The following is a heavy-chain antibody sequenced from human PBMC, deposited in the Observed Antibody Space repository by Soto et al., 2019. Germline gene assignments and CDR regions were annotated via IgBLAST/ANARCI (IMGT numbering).Heavy chain of an antibody. Sequence: SETLSLTCTVSVVSISSYYWSWIRQPSGKGLEWIGYIHYSGSTKYNPSLKSRVSISVDTSKSQFSLKLSSVTAADTAVYYCARVGWTTVGYYFDYWGQGALVTVSS. CDR3: ARVGWTTVGYYFDY. D-gene: IGHD4-17*01. J-gene: IGHJ4*02. CDR1: VVSISSYY. V-gene: IGHV4-59*01. CDR2: IHYSGST.